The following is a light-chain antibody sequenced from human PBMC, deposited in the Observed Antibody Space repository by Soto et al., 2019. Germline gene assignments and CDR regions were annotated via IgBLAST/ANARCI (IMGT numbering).Light chain of an antibody. CDR2: KAS. V-gene: IGKV1-5*03. Sequence: FHIPSTPSTRTASEVYRVTISCRASQSISSWLAWYQQKPGKAPKLLIYKASSLESGVPSRFSGSGSGTEFTLTISSLQPDDFATYYCQQSYSNSRTFGQGTKVDIK. CDR1: QSISSW. CDR3: QQSYSNSRT. J-gene: IGKJ1*01.